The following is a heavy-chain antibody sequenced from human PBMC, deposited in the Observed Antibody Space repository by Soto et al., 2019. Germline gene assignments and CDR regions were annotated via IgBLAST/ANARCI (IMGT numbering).Heavy chain of an antibody. J-gene: IGHJ4*02. Sequence: HLQLQESGPGLVKPSETLSLTCTVSDDSITSGAYYWGLIRQPPGKGLEWNGTIQYRGSTYYNPSLKSRVTMSLDTSKNQFSLRLTSVTAADTAVYFCAGMSWFGDLLFDYWGQGTLVTVSS. CDR3: AGMSWFGDLLFDY. CDR2: IQYRGST. V-gene: IGHV4-39*01. CDR1: DDSITSGAYY. D-gene: IGHD3-10*01.